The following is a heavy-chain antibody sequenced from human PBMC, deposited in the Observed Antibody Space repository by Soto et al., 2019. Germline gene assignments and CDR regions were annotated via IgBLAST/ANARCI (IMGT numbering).Heavy chain of an antibody. CDR1: GGSISSGDYY. CDR2: IYYSGST. Sequence: SETLSLTCTVSGGSISSGDYYWSWIRQPPGKGLEWIGYIYYSGSTYYNPSLKSRVTISVDTSKNQFSLKLSSVTAADTAVYFCAGHYYYYDRSGNKAFVIWGKGKRVTVS. CDR3: AGHYYYYDRSGNKAFVI. V-gene: IGHV4-30-4*01. D-gene: IGHD3-22*01. J-gene: IGHJ3*02.